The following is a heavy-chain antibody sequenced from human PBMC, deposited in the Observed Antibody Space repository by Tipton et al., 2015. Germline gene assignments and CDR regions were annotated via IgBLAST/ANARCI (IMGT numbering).Heavy chain of an antibody. CDR2: IKYSGST. J-gene: IGHJ4*02. CDR1: SDSISKYY. D-gene: IGHD4-23*01. Sequence: TLSLTCSVSSDSISKYYWSWIRQPPGKEMEWIGFIKYSGSTNNNPTLKSRVTISVDTSTAQFSLKMSSVTATDTAVYYCVRARDRRGGLIDSWRRGIRVSVSS. V-gene: IGHV4-59*01. CDR3: VRARDRRGGLIDS.